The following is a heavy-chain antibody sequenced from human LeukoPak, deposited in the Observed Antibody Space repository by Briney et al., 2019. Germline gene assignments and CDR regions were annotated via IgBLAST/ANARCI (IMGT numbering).Heavy chain of an antibody. Sequence: SETLSLTCTVSGGSISSSSYYWGWIRQPPGKGLEWIGSIYYSGSTYYNPSLKSRVTISVDTSKNQFSLKLSSVTAADTAVYYCARVGGGHYYDSSGYSALLNAFDIWGQGTMVTVSS. J-gene: IGHJ3*02. D-gene: IGHD3-22*01. CDR1: GGSISSSSYY. CDR2: IYYSGST. V-gene: IGHV4-39*07. CDR3: ARVGGGHYYDSSGYSALLNAFDI.